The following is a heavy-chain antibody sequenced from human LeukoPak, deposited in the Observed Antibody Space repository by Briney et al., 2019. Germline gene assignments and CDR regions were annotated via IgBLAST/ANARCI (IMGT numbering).Heavy chain of an antibody. CDR3: ARRTGYYDGFDY. CDR2: IYYSGNT. CDR1: GGSISSYY. D-gene: IGHD3/OR15-3a*01. J-gene: IGHJ4*02. V-gene: IGHV4-59*01. Sequence: PSETLSPTCAVSGGSISSYYWSWIRQPPGKGLEWVGYIYYSGNTNHNPSLKSRVTISVDMSKNQFSLKLTSVTAADTAVYYCARRTGYYDGFDYWGQGTLVTVSS.